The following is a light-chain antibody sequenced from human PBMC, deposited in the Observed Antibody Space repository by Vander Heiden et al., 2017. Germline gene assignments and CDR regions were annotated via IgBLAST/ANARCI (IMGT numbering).Light chain of an antibody. Sequence: DIQMTQSPSTLSASAGDRVTITCRASQSISIWVAWYQQKPGQAPNLLIYKASNLETGVPSRFSGSGSGTDFTLTISSLQPEDVATYYCQHYNNFPYTFGQGTKLVIK. CDR1: QSISIW. V-gene: IGKV1-5*03. J-gene: IGKJ2*01. CDR3: QHYNNFPYT. CDR2: KAS.